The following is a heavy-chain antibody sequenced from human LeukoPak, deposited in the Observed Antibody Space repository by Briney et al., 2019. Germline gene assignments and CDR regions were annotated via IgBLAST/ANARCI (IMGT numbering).Heavy chain of an antibody. CDR2: INPNSGGT. V-gene: IGHV1-2*02. D-gene: IGHD2-2*02. Sequence: GASVKVSCKASGYTFTGYYMHWVRQAPGQGLEWMGWINPNSGGTNYAQKFQGRVTMTRGTSISTAYMELSRLRSDDTAVYYCARAERCSSTSCYKPYYYGMDVWGQGTTVTVSS. J-gene: IGHJ6*02. CDR1: GYTFTGYY. CDR3: ARAERCSSTSCYKPYYYGMDV.